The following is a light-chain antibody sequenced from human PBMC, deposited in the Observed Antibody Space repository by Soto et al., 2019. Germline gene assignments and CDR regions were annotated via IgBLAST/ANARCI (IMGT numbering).Light chain of an antibody. CDR1: QSVSSSY. V-gene: IGKV3-20*01. CDR2: GAS. Sequence: EIVLTQSPGTLSLSPGERATLSCRASQSVSSSYLAWYQQKPGQAPRLLIYGASSRATGIADRFSGSGSGAYFTLTISRLEPEDFGLYYCQQYGYSHMGTFGGVTKVEIK. J-gene: IGKJ4*01. CDR3: QQYGYSHMGT.